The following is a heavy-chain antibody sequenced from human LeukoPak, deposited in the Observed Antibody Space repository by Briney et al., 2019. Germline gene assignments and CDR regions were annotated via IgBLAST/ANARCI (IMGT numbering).Heavy chain of an antibody. J-gene: IGHJ4*02. V-gene: IGHV3-48*01. CDR3: ASGRNLPAD. CDR2: ISSSSSTM. Sequence: GGSLRLPCAASGFTFSSYYMNWVRQAPGKGLEWISYISSSSSTMYYADSVKGRFTISRDNAKNSLYLQMNSLRAEDTAVYFCASGRNLPADWGQGTLVTVSS. CDR1: GFTFSSYY. D-gene: IGHD2/OR15-2a*01.